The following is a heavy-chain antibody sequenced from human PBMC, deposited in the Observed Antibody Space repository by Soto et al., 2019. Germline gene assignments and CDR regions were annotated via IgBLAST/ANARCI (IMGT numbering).Heavy chain of an antibody. CDR2: IYYSGST. Sequence: PSETLSLTCTVSGGSISSYYWTWVRQPPGKGLEWIGCIYYSGSTNYNPSLRSRVTISVDTSKNQFSLRLNSVTAADTAVYYCARVGGSNYYYYGLDVWGQGTTVTVSS. CDR1: GGSISSYY. D-gene: IGHD2-8*01. V-gene: IGHV4-59*01. J-gene: IGHJ6*02. CDR3: ARVGGSNYYYYGLDV.